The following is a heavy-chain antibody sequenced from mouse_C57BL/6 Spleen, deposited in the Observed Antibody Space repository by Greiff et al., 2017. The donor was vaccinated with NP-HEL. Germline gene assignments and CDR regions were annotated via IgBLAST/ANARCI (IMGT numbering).Heavy chain of an antibody. CDR3: AKSYYSNSIDY. CDR1: GYTFTSYW. V-gene: IGHV1-50*01. Sequence: QVQLKQPGAELVKPGASVKLSCKASGYTFTSYWMQWVKQRPGQGLEWIGEIDPSDSYTNYNQKFKGKATLTVDTSSSTAYMQLSSLTSEDSAVYYCAKSYYSNSIDYWGQGTTLTVSS. CDR2: IDPSDSYT. D-gene: IGHD2-5*01. J-gene: IGHJ2*01.